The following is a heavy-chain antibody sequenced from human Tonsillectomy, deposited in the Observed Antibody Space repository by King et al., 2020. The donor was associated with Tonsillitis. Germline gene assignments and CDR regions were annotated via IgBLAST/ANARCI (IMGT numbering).Heavy chain of an antibody. V-gene: IGHV5-51*01. CDR1: ASSFTSYW. CDR2: IYPGDSDT. J-gene: IGHJ6*02. Sequence: VQLVESGAEVKKPGESLKMSCKGSASSFTSYWIVWVRQMPGKGLEWMGIIYPGDSDTRYSPSFQGQVTISADKSFSTAYLQWSSLKASDTAMYYCARFSGSYVSASDVWGQGTTVTVSS. D-gene: IGHD1-26*01. CDR3: ARFSGSYVSASDV.